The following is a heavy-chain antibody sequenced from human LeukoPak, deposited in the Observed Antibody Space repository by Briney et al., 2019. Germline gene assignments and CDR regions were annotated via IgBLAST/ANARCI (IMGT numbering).Heavy chain of an antibody. Sequence: GGSLRLTCAASGFTFSSYSMNWVRQAPGKGLEWVSSISNTGTYKHYADSLKGRFTISRDNAKNSLYLQMDSLRADDTAVYYCARGFQWHGDCYCDAIDIWGQGTLVIVSS. J-gene: IGHJ3*02. V-gene: IGHV3-21*01. CDR1: GFTFSSYS. D-gene: IGHD2-21*02. CDR3: ARGFQWHGDCYCDAIDI. CDR2: ISNTGTYK.